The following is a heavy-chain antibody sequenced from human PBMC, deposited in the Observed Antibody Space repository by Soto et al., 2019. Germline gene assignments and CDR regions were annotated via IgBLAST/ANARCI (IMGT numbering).Heavy chain of an antibody. CDR1: GGSISSYY. J-gene: IGHJ4*02. Sequence: PSETLSLTCTVSGGSISSYYWSWIRQPPGKGLEWIGYIYYSGSTNYNPSLKSRATISVDTSKNQFSLKLSSVTAADTAVYYCARGHYDFWSGYFATIDYWGQGTLVTVSS. CDR3: ARGHYDFWSGYFATIDY. V-gene: IGHV4-59*01. CDR2: IYYSGST. D-gene: IGHD3-3*01.